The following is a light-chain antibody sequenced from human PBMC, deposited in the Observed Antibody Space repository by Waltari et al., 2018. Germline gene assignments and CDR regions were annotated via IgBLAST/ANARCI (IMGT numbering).Light chain of an antibody. V-gene: IGKV1-39*01. CDR1: QNIGTS. CDR3: QDSYRTRSYT. J-gene: IGKJ3*01. CDR2: AAS. Sequence: DIQMTQSPPSLSASVGDRLTTTCRASQNIGTSLNWYQQKSGEPPKLLIYAASTLHSGAPSRFSGSGSEADFTLSISSLQPEDFATYYCQDSYRTRSYTFGPGTRVDV.